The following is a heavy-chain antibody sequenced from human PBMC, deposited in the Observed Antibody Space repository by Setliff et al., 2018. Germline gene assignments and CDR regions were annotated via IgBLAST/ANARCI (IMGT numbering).Heavy chain of an antibody. J-gene: IGHJ6*03. CDR1: GGTFSNYG. V-gene: IGHV1-69*05. CDR3: VREGVDSRSSTDYRYYMDV. CDR2: SIPMFGTR. Sequence: SVKVSCKASGGTFSNYGISWVRQALGQGLEWMGGSIPMFGTRNYARKFQGRVTIITDEATSTAYTQLTSLGSEDTAVYYCVREGVDSRSSTDYRYYMDVWGKGTTVTVSS. D-gene: IGHD3-22*01.